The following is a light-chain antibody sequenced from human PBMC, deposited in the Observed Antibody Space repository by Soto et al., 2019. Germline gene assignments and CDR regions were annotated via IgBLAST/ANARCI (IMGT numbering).Light chain of an antibody. Sequence: QSALTQPASVSGSPGQSITISCTGTRSDVGNYNLVSWYQQHPGKAPKLMIYEVNKRPSGVSNRFSGSKSGNTDSLTISGLQTEDEADYYCCSYAGSDTWAFGGGTKLTVL. CDR1: RSDVGNYNL. CDR2: EVN. CDR3: CSYAGSDTWA. J-gene: IGLJ3*02. V-gene: IGLV2-23*02.